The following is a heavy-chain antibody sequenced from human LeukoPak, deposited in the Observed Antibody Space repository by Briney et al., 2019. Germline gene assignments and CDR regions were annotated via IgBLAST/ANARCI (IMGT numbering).Heavy chain of an antibody. CDR3: ARRSGQLGWFDP. CDR1: GGSISSYY. V-gene: IGHV4-59*08. Sequence: PSETLSLTCTVSGGSISSYYWSWIRQPPGKGLEWIGYIYYSGSTNYNPSLKSRVTISVDTSKNQFSLKLSSVAAADTAVYYCARRSGQLGWFDPWGQGTLVTVSS. D-gene: IGHD6-6*01. J-gene: IGHJ5*02. CDR2: IYYSGST.